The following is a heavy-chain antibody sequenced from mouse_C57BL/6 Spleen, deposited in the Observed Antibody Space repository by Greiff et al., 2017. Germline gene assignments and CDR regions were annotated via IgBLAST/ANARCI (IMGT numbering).Heavy chain of an antibody. CDR1: GFSLTSYG. Sequence: VQLQQSGPGLVAPSQSLSITCTVSGFSLTSYGVDWVRQPPGKGLEWLGVIWGGGSTNYNSSLMSRLSNSKDNSKSQVYLKMDSLRTDDTAMYYCAKHEGIGAMDYGGKGTSVTVSS. D-gene: IGHD2-14*01. CDR2: IWGGGST. CDR3: AKHEGIGAMDY. V-gene: IGHV2-9*01. J-gene: IGHJ4*01.